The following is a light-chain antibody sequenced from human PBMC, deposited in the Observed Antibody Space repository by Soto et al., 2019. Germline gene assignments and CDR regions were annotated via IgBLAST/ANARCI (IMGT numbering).Light chain of an antibody. V-gene: IGKV1-5*01. J-gene: IGKJ5*01. CDR3: QQYNSYSRT. CDR1: QSISSW. CDR2: DAS. Sequence: IHMTHSPSTLSASLGDMVTITCRASQSISSWLAWYQQKPGKAPKLLIYDASSLESGVPSRFSGSGSGTELTLTISSLQPDDFATYYCQQYNSYSRTFGQGTRLEIK.